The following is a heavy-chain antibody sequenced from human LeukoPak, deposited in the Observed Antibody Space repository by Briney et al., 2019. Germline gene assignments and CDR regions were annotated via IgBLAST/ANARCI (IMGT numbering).Heavy chain of an antibody. CDR2: INQDESQI. V-gene: IGHV3-7*01. J-gene: IGHJ4*02. CDR1: GFRFSNYW. D-gene: IGHD3-10*01. Sequence: GGSLRLSCAASGFRFSNYWMSWVRQAPGKGLAWVGNINQDESQIYYVDSVKGRFTISRDNAKNSLYLQIHSLRAEDTAVYYCATSATPGMTWGQGTLVTVSS. CDR3: ATSATPGMT.